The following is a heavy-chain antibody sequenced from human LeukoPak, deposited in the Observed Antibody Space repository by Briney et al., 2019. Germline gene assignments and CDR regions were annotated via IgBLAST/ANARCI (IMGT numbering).Heavy chain of an antibody. CDR3: ASWRWLQLYYFDH. Sequence: PGRSLRLSCAASGFTFSSYGMHWVRQAPGKGLEWVAVISYDGSNKYYADSVKGRFTISRDNSKNTLYLQMNSLRGEDTAVYYCASWRWLQLYYFDHWGQGTLVTVSS. CDR2: ISYDGSNK. J-gene: IGHJ4*02. V-gene: IGHV3-30*03. CDR1: GFTFSSYG. D-gene: IGHD5-24*01.